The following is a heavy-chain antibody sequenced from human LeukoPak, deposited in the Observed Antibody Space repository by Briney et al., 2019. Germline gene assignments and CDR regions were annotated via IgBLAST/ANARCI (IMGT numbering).Heavy chain of an antibody. V-gene: IGHV1-69*05. CDR2: IIPTFGTA. Sequence: SVKVSCKASGGTFSSYAISWVRQAPGQGLEWMGRIIPTFGTANYAQKFQGRVTITTDESTSTAYMELSSLRSEDTAVYYCARGVGATMPHYSDYWGQGTLVTVSS. J-gene: IGHJ4*02. D-gene: IGHD1-26*01. CDR3: ARGVGATMPHYSDY. CDR1: GGTFSSYA.